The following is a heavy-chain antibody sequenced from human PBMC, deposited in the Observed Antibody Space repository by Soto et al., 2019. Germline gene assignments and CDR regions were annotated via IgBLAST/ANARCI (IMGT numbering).Heavy chain of an antibody. D-gene: IGHD1-26*01. Sequence: ASVKVSCKASGYTFTSYGISWVRQAPGQGLEWMGWISAYNGNTNYAQKLQGRVTMTTDTSTSTAYMELRSLRSDDTAVYYCARDSGNIGGVGGRTRFDAWGQGTLVTVSS. CDR1: GYTFTSYG. V-gene: IGHV1-18*01. J-gene: IGHJ5*02. CDR2: ISAYNGNT. CDR3: ARDSGNIGGVGGRTRFDA.